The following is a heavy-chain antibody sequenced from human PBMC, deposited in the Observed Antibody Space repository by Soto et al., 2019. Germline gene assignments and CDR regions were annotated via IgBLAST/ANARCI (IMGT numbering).Heavy chain of an antibody. Sequence: EVQLVESGGGLVKPGGSLRLSCAASGFTFSSYSMNWVRQAPGKGLEWVSSISSSSSYIYYADSVKGRFTISRDNAKNSLYLQMNSLRAEDTAVYYCAREPYGSGAAGTGYWGQGTLVTVSS. D-gene: IGHD6-13*01. J-gene: IGHJ4*02. CDR3: AREPYGSGAAGTGY. V-gene: IGHV3-21*01. CDR1: GFTFSSYS. CDR2: ISSSSSYI.